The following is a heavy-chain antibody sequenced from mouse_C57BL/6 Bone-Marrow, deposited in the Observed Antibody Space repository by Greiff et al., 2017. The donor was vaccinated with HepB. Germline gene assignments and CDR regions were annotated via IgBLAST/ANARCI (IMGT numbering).Heavy chain of an antibody. CDR3: VKGDGYPYWYFDV. CDR1: GYAFTNYL. CDR2: INPGSGGT. J-gene: IGHJ1*03. D-gene: IGHD2-3*01. V-gene: IGHV1-54*01. Sequence: QVQLQQSGAELVRPGTSVKVSCKASGYAFTNYLIEWVKQRPGQGLERIGVINPGSGGTNYNEKFKGKATLTADKSSSTAYMQLSSLTSEDSAVYFCVKGDGYPYWYFDVWGTGTTVTVSS.